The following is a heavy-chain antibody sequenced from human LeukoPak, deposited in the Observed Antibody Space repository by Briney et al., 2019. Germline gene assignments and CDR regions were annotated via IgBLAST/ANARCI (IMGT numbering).Heavy chain of an antibody. CDR2: INPSGGST. Sequence: ASVKVSCKASGYTFTSYYMHWVRQAPGQGLEWMGIINPSGGSTSYAQKFQGRVTMTRDTSTSTVYMELSSLRSEDTAVYYCARSYYYDSSGYYYVGGNYFDYWGQGTLVTVSS. CDR3: ARSYYYDSSGYYYVGGNYFDY. CDR1: GYTFTSYY. V-gene: IGHV1-46*01. J-gene: IGHJ4*02. D-gene: IGHD3-22*01.